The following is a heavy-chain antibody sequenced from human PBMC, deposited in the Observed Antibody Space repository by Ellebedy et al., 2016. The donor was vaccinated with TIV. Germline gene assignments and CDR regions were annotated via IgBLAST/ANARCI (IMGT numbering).Heavy chain of an antibody. CDR2: ISSSGSYI. CDR1: GFTFSSYS. V-gene: IGHV3-21*06. CDR3: ARDYQH. Sequence: PGGSLRLSCAASGFTFSSYSMNWVRQAPGKGLEWVSSISSSGSYIYYADSLKGRFTVSRDNAKNSLYLQINSLKAEDTAVYYCARDYQHWGQGTLVTVSS. J-gene: IGHJ1*01.